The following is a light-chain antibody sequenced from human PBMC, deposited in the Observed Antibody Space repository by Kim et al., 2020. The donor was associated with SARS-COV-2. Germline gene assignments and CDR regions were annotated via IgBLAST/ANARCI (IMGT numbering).Light chain of an antibody. CDR3: QQRSNWPLT. J-gene: IGKJ4*01. V-gene: IGKV3-11*01. CDR2: DAS. CDR1: QSVTRH. Sequence: EIVLTQSPATLSLSPGERATLSCRASQSVTRHLAWYQQKPGQAPRLLISDASSRATGIPARFSGSGSGTDFTLTISSLEPEDFAVYYCQQRSNWPLTFGGGTKVDIK.